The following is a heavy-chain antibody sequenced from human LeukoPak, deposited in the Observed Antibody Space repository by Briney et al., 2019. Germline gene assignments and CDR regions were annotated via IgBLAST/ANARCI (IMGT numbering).Heavy chain of an antibody. J-gene: IGHJ5*02. D-gene: IGHD1-20*01. V-gene: IGHV3-23*01. Sequence: GGSQRLSCAASGFTFSSYAMSWVRQAPGKGLEWVSAISGSGGSTYYADSVKGRFTISRDNSKNTLYLQMNSLRAEDTAVYYCAKDQWYNWNENNWFDPWGQGTLVTVSS. CDR1: GFTFSSYA. CDR3: AKDQWYNWNENNWFDP. CDR2: ISGSGGST.